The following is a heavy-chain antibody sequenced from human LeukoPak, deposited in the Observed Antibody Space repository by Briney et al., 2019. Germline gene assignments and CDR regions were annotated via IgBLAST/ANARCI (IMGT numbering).Heavy chain of an antibody. D-gene: IGHD1-1*01. CDR3: ARPRTGNAFDI. V-gene: IGHV1-2*02. Sequence: ASVKVSCKASGYSFTGYYVHWVRQAPGRGLEWMGWISPNSGGSNSAQKFQGRVTMTRDTSISTAYMELSRLRSDDTAVYYCARPRTGNAFDIWGQGTMVTVSP. CDR1: GYSFTGYY. CDR2: ISPNSGGS. J-gene: IGHJ3*02.